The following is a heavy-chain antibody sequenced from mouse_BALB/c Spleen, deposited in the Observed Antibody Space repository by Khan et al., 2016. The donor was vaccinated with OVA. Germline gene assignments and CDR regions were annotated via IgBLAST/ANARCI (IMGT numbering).Heavy chain of an antibody. J-gene: IGHJ3*01. CDR3: AIIYYGNDWFAY. D-gene: IGHD2-1*01. Sequence: QVQLKESGPGLVAPSQSLSIRCTVSGLSLTNYGVSWVRQPPGKGLEWLGVIWGDGSTNYHSVLKSKLTINKDNSKSQVFVKLNSLPPDDTATYFCAIIYYGNDWFAYWGQGTLVTVSA. CDR1: GLSLTNYG. CDR2: IWGDGST. V-gene: IGHV2-3*01.